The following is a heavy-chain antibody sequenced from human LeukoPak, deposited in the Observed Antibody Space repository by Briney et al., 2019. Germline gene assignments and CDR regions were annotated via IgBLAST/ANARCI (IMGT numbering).Heavy chain of an antibody. CDR2: IIPIFGTA. CDR1: GGTFSSYA. V-gene: IGHV1-69*05. CDR3: ARADGDQFNWYFDL. D-gene: IGHD4-17*01. J-gene: IGHJ2*01. Sequence: ASVKVSCKASGGTFSSYAISWVRQAPGQGLEWMGGIIPIFGTANNAQKFQGRVTITTDESTSTAYMELSSLRSEDTAVYYCARADGDQFNWYFDLWGRGTLVTVSS.